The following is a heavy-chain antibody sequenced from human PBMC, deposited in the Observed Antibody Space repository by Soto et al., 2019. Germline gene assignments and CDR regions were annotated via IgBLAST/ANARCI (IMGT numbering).Heavy chain of an antibody. Sequence: PSNTLSLTCSVSGYSVTSSDYYWAWIRQPPGKGLEWIGSMFYSGLTYYNPSLKSRVTLSVDTSKNQFSVRLNSVTAADTAVYYCAPLSVSLSGPYGIHVWGQGTTVTASS. D-gene: IGHD2-15*01. J-gene: IGHJ6*02. CDR3: APLSVSLSGPYGIHV. CDR2: MFYSGLT. CDR1: GYSVTSSDYY. V-gene: IGHV4-39*01.